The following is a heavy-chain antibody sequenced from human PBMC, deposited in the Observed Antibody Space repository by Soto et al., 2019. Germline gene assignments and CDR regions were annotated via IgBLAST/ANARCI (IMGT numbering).Heavy chain of an antibody. CDR2: IFYDGRT. CDR3: AREERSGYYGADY. D-gene: IGHD3-3*01. J-gene: IGHJ4*02. V-gene: IGHV4-31*03. CDR1: GYSISSGGYY. Sequence: QVQLQETGPGLVKPSQTLSLTCTVSGYSISSGGYYWSCIRQFPGRGLEWIGYIFYDGRTGYNPSLKSRISISVDSSKNQFSLRLSSVTAADTAVYFSAREERSGYYGADYWGQGTVVTVSS.